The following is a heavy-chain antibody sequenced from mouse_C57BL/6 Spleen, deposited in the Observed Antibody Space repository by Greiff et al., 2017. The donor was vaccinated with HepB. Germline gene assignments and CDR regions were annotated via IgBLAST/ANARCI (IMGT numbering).Heavy chain of an antibody. J-gene: IGHJ2*01. CDR2: IDPSDSYT. D-gene: IGHD3-2*02. V-gene: IGHV1-59*01. Sequence: QVQLQQPGAELVRPGTSVKLSCKASGYTFTSYWMHWVKQRPGQGLEWIGVIDPSDSYTNYNQKFKGKATLTVDTSSSTAYMQLSSLTSEDSAVYYCATPAQAKNFDYWGQGTTLTVSS. CDR1: GYTFTSYW. CDR3: ATPAQAKNFDY.